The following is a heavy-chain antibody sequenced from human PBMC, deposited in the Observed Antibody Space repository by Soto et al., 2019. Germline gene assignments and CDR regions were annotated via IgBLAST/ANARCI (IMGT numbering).Heavy chain of an antibody. J-gene: IGHJ4*02. CDR3: ARDLAAADY. CDR1: GYTFTSYD. D-gene: IGHD6-13*01. CDR2: MNPNSGNT. V-gene: IGHV1-8*01. Sequence: VKVSCKASGYTFTSYDINWVRQATGQGLEWMGWMNPNSGNTGYAQKFQGRVTMTRNTSISTAYMDLSSLRSDDTAVDYCARDLAAADYWGQGTLVPVSS.